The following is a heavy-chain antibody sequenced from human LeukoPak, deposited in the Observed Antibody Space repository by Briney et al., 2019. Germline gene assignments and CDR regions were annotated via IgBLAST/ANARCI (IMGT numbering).Heavy chain of an antibody. CDR3: ASRGGGVVPAAPYYFDY. V-gene: IGHV1-69*04. CDR2: IIPIFGIA. Sequence: SVKVSCKASGGTFSSYAISWVRQAPGQGLEWMGRIIPIFGIANYAQKFQGRVTITADKSTSTAYMELSSLRSEDTAVYYCASRGGGVVPAAPYYFDYWGQGTLVTVSS. D-gene: IGHD2-2*01. J-gene: IGHJ4*02. CDR1: GGTFSSYA.